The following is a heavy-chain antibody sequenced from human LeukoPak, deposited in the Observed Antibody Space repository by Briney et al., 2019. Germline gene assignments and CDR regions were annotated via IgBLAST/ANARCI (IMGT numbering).Heavy chain of an antibody. V-gene: IGHV3-21*01. CDR3: ARDRGAYGDYGYYFDY. Sequence: PGGSLRLSCAASGFTFSSYSMNWVRQAPGKGLEWVSSISSSSYIYYADSVKGRFTISRDNAKNSLYLQMNSLRAEDTAVYYCARDRGAYGDYGYYFDYWGQGTLVTVSS. J-gene: IGHJ4*02. D-gene: IGHD4-17*01. CDR1: GFTFSSYS. CDR2: ISSSSYI.